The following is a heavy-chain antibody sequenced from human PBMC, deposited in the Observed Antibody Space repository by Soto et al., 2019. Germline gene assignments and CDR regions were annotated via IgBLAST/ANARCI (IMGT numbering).Heavy chain of an antibody. CDR1: GYTFSGYS. CDR3: ARDVFCGGAPACPDMDV. J-gene: IGHJ6*02. Sequence: QVVLEQSGGEVKKPGAPVKVSCKASGYTFSGYSITWVRQAPGQGLEWMGRISGYNGNTNYARTLRGRLTLTTDTSTSTAYMELRSLTSDDTAVYYCARDVFCGGAPACPDMDVWGQGTTVTVSS. CDR2: ISGYNGNT. D-gene: IGHD2-21*01. V-gene: IGHV1-18*04.